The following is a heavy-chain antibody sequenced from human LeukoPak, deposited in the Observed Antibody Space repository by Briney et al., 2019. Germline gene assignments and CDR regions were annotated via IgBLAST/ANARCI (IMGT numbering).Heavy chain of an antibody. CDR3: ARRAGGYSHPYDY. Sequence: GGSLRLSCAASRFTFSSYSMNWVRQAPGKGLEWVSVIYSGGSTYYADSVKGRFTISRDNSKNTLYLQMNSLRAEDTAVYYCARRAGGYSHPYDYWGQGILVTVSS. J-gene: IGHJ4*02. CDR1: RFTFSSYS. V-gene: IGHV3-66*04. D-gene: IGHD4-23*01. CDR2: IYSGGST.